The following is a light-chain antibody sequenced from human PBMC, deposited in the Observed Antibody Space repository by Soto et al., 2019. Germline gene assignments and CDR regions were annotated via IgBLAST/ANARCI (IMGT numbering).Light chain of an antibody. CDR3: QQRSKWPLT. V-gene: IGKV3-11*01. CDR1: QSVNNN. CDR2: GAS. Sequence: EIVLTQSPGTLSLSPGERATLSCRASQSVNNNLAWYQQKLGQAPRVLIYGASTRATGIPARFTGSGSGTDFTLTISSLEPEDFAVYYCQQRSKWPLTFGGGTKVDIK. J-gene: IGKJ4*01.